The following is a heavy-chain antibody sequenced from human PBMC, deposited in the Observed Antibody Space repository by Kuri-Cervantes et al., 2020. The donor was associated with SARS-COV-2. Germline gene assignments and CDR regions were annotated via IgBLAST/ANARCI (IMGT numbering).Heavy chain of an antibody. Sequence: GESLKISCAASGFTFSSYGMHWVRQAPGKGLEWVAVIWYDGSNKYYADSVKGRFTISRDNSKNTLYLQMNSLRAEDTAVYYCARGGAQYYDFWSGAEDLFDYWGQGTLVTVSS. CDR1: GFTFSSYG. J-gene: IGHJ4*02. CDR3: ARGGAQYYDFWSGAEDLFDY. V-gene: IGHV3-33*01. D-gene: IGHD3-3*01. CDR2: IWYDGSNK.